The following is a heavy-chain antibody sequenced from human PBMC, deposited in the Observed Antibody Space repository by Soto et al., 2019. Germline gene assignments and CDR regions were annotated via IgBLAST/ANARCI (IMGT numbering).Heavy chain of an antibody. D-gene: IGHD2-8*02. J-gene: IGHJ4*02. CDR3: ARDNSGPLDY. V-gene: IGHV1-2*02. Sequence: SVKVSCKSSGYTFTDLYIHWVRQAPGLGLEWMGWIDPKSGVSRKTQKFQGSLTMTRDTSTNTVYMELSSLRSDDTAVYYCARDNSGPLDYWGQGTLVTVSA. CDR2: IDPKSGVS. CDR1: GYTFTDLY.